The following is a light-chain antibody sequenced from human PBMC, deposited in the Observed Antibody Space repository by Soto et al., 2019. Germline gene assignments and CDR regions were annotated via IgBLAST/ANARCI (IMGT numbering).Light chain of an antibody. CDR2: EVE. Sequence: QSALTQPASVSGSPGQSISVSCTGTSSDVGGYQFVSWYQQHPGKAPKLIIYEVENRPSGISNRFSGSKSGNTASLTISGLQADDEADYYCSSYRTGGTFAVLFGGGTKLTVL. CDR1: SSDVGGYQF. V-gene: IGLV2-14*01. J-gene: IGLJ2*01. CDR3: SSYRTGGTFAVL.